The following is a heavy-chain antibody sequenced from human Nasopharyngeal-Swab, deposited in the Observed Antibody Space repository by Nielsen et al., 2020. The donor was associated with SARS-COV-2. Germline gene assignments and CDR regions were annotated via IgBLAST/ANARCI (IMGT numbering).Heavy chain of an antibody. CDR1: GYSISSSNW. V-gene: IGHV4-28*03. J-gene: IGHJ4*02. CDR2: IYYSGST. D-gene: IGHD6-13*01. Sequence: SETLSLTCAVSGYSISSSNWWGWIRQPPGKGLEWIGYIYYSGSTYYNPSLKSRVTMSVDTSKNQFSLKLSSVTAVDTAVYYCARGGLSSSWYFQSDYWGQGTLVTVSS. CDR3: ARGGLSSSWYFQSDY.